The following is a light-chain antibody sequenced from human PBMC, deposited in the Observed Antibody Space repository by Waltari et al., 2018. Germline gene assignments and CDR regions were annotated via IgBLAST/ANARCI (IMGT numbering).Light chain of an antibody. CDR2: RNN. CDR1: SSNIETNN. J-gene: IGLJ1*01. Sequence: QSVLTQPPSASGTPGQRVTISGSGSSSNIETNNVYWYQQLPGTAPKRLIYRNNQRPSGVSARFSGSTSGTSAAAAISGLRSEDEADYYCAAWDDSLSASYVFGTGTKVAVL. V-gene: IGLV1-47*01. CDR3: AAWDDSLSASYV.